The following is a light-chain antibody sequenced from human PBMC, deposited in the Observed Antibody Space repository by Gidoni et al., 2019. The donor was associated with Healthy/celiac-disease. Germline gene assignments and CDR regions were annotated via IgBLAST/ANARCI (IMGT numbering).Light chain of an antibody. CDR1: QSIISY. J-gene: IGKJ3*01. CDR2: AAS. CDR3: QQSYSTPIT. Sequence: DIQMNQSPSSLSASVGDSVTITCRASQSIISYLNWYQQKPGKAPKLLSYAASYLQSGVPSRFSGSGSGTDFTLTISSLQPEDFATYYCQQSYSTPITFGPGTKVDIK. V-gene: IGKV1-39*01.